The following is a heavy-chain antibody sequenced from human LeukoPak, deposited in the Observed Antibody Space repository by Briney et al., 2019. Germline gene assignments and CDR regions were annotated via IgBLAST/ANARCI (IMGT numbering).Heavy chain of an antibody. CDR2: ISGYNGKT. D-gene: IGHD6-19*01. CDR3: AREGIAVAGTGYNCFDP. J-gene: IGHJ5*02. CDR1: GYTFNTYG. Sequence: ASVKVSCKASGYTFNTYGITWVRQAPGQGLEWMGWISGYNGKTKYAQKLQDRVTMTTDTSTSTAYMELSSLRSEDTAVYYCAREGIAVAGTGYNCFDPWGQGTLVTVSS. V-gene: IGHV1-18*01.